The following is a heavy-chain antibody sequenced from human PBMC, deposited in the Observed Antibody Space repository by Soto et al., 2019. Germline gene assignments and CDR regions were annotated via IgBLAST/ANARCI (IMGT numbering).Heavy chain of an antibody. D-gene: IGHD5-12*01. Sequence: SCKASGYTFTSYGMHWVRQTPGKGLEWVAVISYDGSNKYYADSVKGRFTISRDNSKNTLYLQMNSLRAEDTAVYYCVKGGYHYFDYWGQGTLVTVSS. V-gene: IGHV3-30*18. CDR2: ISYDGSNK. J-gene: IGHJ4*02. CDR3: VKGGYHYFDY. CDR1: GYTFTSYG.